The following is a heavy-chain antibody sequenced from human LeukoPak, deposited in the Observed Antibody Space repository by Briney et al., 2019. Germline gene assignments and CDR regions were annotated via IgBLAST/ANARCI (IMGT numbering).Heavy chain of an antibody. V-gene: IGHV4-34*01. D-gene: IGHD4-17*01. CDR2: INHSGST. CDR1: GGSFSGYY. Sequence: SETLSLTCAVYGGSFSGYYWSWIRQPPGKGLEWIGEINHSGSTNYNPSLKSRVTISVDTSKNQFSLKLSSVTAADTAVYYCARDREGLRLDYWGQGTLVTVSS. J-gene: IGHJ4*02. CDR3: ARDREGLRLDY.